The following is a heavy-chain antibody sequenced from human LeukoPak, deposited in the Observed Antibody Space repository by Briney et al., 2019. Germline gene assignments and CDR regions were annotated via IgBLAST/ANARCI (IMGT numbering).Heavy chain of an antibody. CDR2: ISSSSSTI. Sequence: PGGSLRLSCAASGFTFSSYSMNWVRQAPGKGLEWVSYISSSSSTIYYADSVKGRFTISRDNAKNPLYLQMNSLRAEDTAVYYCARDREGYCSGGTCTNFDYWGQGTLVTVSS. J-gene: IGHJ4*02. CDR3: ARDREGYCSGGTCTNFDY. D-gene: IGHD2-15*01. V-gene: IGHV3-48*04. CDR1: GFTFSSYS.